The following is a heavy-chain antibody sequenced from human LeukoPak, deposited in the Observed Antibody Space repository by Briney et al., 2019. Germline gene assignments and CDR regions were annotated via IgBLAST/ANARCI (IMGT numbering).Heavy chain of an antibody. J-gene: IGHJ6*04. D-gene: IGHD3-10*01. V-gene: IGHV3-23*01. CDR2: ISGSGGGT. CDR3: AKDKVLWFGESSDGMDV. Sequence: GGSLRLSCAASGFTFSSYAMSWVRQAPGKGLEWVSAISGSGGGTYYADSVKGRFTISRDNCKNTLYLQMNSLRAEDTAVYYCAKDKVLWFGESSDGMDVWGKGTTVTVSS. CDR1: GFTFSSYA.